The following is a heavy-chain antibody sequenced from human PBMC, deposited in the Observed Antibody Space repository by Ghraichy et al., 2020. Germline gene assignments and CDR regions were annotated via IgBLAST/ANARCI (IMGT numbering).Heavy chain of an antibody. CDR3: ATVAAAGTSPDY. D-gene: IGHD6-13*01. J-gene: IGHJ4*02. Sequence: ASVKVSCKVSGYTLTELSMHWVRQAPGKGLEWMGGFDPEDGETIYAQKFQGRVTMTEDTSTDTAYMELSSLRSEDTAVYYCATVAAAGTSPDYWGQGTLVTVSS. V-gene: IGHV1-24*01. CDR1: GYTLTELS. CDR2: FDPEDGET.